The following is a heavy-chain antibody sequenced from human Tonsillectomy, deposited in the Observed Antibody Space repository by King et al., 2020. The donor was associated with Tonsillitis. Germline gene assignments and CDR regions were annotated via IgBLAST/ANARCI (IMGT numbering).Heavy chain of an antibody. D-gene: IGHD6-13*01. CDR1: GGSVSSGSYY. CDR3: ARDQGGSIDY. CDR2: IYYSGRT. J-gene: IGHJ4*02. V-gene: IGHV4-61*01. Sequence: VQLQESGPGLVKPSETLSLTCTVSGGSVSSGSYYWSWIRQPPGKGLEWIGYIYYSGRTNYNPSPKSRVTISVDTSKNQFSLKLRSVTAADTAVYYCARDQGGSIDYWGQGTLVTVSS.